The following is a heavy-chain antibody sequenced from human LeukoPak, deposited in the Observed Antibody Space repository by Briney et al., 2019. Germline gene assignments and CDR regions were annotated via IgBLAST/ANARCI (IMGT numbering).Heavy chain of an antibody. D-gene: IGHD3-10*01. CDR2: IYHSGST. V-gene: IGHV4-38-2*02. J-gene: IGHJ5*02. CDR3: ARDKPPVRGLTGGWFDP. CDR1: GYSISSGYY. Sequence: SETLSLTCTVSGYSISSGYYWGWIRQPPGKGLEWIGSIYHSGSTYYNPSLKSRVTISVDTSKNQFSLKLSSVTAADTAVYYCARDKPPVRGLTGGWFDPWGQGTLVTVSS.